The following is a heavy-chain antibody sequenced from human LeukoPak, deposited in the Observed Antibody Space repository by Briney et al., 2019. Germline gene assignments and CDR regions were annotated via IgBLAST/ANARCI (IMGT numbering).Heavy chain of an antibody. D-gene: IGHD3-10*01. CDR2: ISYSGST. Sequence: SETLSLTCTVSGGSISPYYWNWIRQPPGKGLEWIGYISYSGSTNYHPSLKSRVTMSVHTSKNQFSLKLNSVTAADTAVYYCAKDPPRGSYFDLWGRGTLVTVSS. V-gene: IGHV4-59*01. CDR1: GGSISPYY. CDR3: AKDPPRGSYFDL. J-gene: IGHJ2*01.